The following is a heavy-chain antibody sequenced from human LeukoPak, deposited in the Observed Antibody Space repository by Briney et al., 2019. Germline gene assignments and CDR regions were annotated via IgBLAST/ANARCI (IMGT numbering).Heavy chain of an antibody. D-gene: IGHD1-7*01. CDR2: IRYDGSNK. V-gene: IGHV3-30*02. CDR1: GFTFSSYG. Sequence: GGSLRLSCAASGFTFSSYGMHWVRQAPGKGLEGVAFIRYDGSNKYYADSVKGRFTISRDNSKNTLYLQMNSLRAEDTAVYYCAKDEANWNYVISLYYFDYWGQGTLVTVSS. CDR3: AKDEANWNYVISLYYFDY. J-gene: IGHJ4*02.